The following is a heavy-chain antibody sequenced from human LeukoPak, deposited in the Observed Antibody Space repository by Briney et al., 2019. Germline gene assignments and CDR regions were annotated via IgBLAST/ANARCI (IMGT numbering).Heavy chain of an antibody. D-gene: IGHD3-9*01. Sequence: PSETLSLTCAVYGGSFSGYYWSWIRQPPGKGLEWIGEINHSGSTNYNSSLKSRVTISVDTSKNQFSLKLSSVTAADTAVYYCARGSRYFARFADYWGQGTLVTVSS. CDR2: INHSGST. CDR1: GGSFSGYY. V-gene: IGHV4-34*01. J-gene: IGHJ4*02. CDR3: ARGSRYFARFADY.